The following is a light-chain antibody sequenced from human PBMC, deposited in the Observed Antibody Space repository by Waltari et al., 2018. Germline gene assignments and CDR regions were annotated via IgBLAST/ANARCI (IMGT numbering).Light chain of an antibody. CDR1: SSNIGNNS. CDR3: GTWDSSLGGAV. J-gene: IGLJ7*01. CDR2: ENS. Sequence: QSVLTQPPSVSAAPGQRVTIPCSGGSSNIGNNSVSWYRQFPGTAPKLLIYENSERASGIPGRFAGSKAGTSATLELTGLQAGDEADYNCGTWDSSLGGAVFGGGTHLTVL. V-gene: IGLV1-51*02.